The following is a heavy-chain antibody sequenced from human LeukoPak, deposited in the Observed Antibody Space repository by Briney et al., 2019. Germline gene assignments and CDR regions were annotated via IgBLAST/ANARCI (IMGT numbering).Heavy chain of an antibody. D-gene: IGHD1-26*01. CDR3: ARDRVSAVGATGY. V-gene: IGHV3-21*01. J-gene: IGHJ4*02. CDR1: GFTFSSYS. Sequence: GGSLRLSCAASGFTFSSYSMNWVRQAPGKGLEWVSSISSSSSYIYYADSVKGRFTISRDNAKNSLYLQMNSLRAEDTAVYYCARDRVSAVGATGYWGQGTLVTVSS. CDR2: ISSSSSYI.